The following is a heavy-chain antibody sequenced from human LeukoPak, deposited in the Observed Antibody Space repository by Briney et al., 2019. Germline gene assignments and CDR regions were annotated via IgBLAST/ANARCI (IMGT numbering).Heavy chain of an antibody. D-gene: IGHD4-17*01. CDR2: IKQDGSEK. V-gene: IGHV3-7*05. J-gene: IGHJ4*02. Sequence: GGSLRLSCAASVFSLGTYWMSWVRQAPGKGLEGVANIKQDGSEKHYGDSVRGRFTISRDNAKNELYLQMHSLRVEDTAVYYCVREYGDYQAPFDYWGQGTLVTVSS. CDR1: VFSLGTYW. CDR3: VREYGDYQAPFDY.